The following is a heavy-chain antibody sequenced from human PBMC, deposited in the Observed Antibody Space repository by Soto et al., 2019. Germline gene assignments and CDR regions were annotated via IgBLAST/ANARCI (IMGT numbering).Heavy chain of an antibody. CDR1: GYKFTTYF. D-gene: IGHD2-21*02. V-gene: IGHV1-46*01. CDR2: IHPSGDT. Sequence: ASVKVSCKASGYKFTTYFIHWVRQAPGQGLEWMGMIHPSGDTGYAQKFRGRVTMTIDTSTTTAYMELRNLTSEDTAVYYCARLNWNCGRDCYIDSWGPGILVTVSS. J-gene: IGHJ4*02. CDR3: ARLNWNCGRDCYIDS.